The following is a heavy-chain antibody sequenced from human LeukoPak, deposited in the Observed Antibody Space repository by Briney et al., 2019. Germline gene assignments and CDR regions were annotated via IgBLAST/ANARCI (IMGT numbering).Heavy chain of an antibody. J-gene: IGHJ5*02. CDR1: GGSISSSSYY. D-gene: IGHD3-10*01. CDR3: ARRNSGYGGVRWFDP. Sequence: PSETLSLTCTVSGGSISSSSYYWGWIRQPPGKGLEWIGSIYYSGSTYYNPSLKSRVTISVDTSKNQFSLKLSSVTAADTAVYYCARRNSGYGGVRWFDPWGQGTLVTVSS. CDR2: IYYSGST. V-gene: IGHV4-39*01.